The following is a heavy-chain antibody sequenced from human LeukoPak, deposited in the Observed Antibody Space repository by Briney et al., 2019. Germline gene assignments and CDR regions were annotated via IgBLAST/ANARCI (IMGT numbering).Heavy chain of an antibody. CDR1: GYSFTTYW. CDR2: IDHGDSFT. Sequence: GASLKISSKGSGYSFTTYWIRWVRPMPGKSLEWMGRIDHGDSFTKYSPSFQGHVTISVEKSISTAYLQWSSLKASDSAMYYCAGDGGGVSSWVSHWGQGTLVTVSS. CDR3: AGDGGGVSSWVSH. V-gene: IGHV5-10-1*01. J-gene: IGHJ4*02. D-gene: IGHD2-8*02.